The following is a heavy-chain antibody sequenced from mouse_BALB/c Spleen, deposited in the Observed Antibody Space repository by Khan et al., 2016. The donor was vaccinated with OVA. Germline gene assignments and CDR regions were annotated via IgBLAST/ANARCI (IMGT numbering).Heavy chain of an antibody. J-gene: IGHJ3*01. CDR1: GFTFSTYA. Sequence: EVELVESGGGLVKPGGSLKLSCAASGFTFSTYAMSWVRQTPEKRLEWVATISSDGDYPYYPDSVKGRFTISRDIAKNTLYLQMSSLRSEDTAMYYCARSPYGNFDYWGQGTLVTVAA. CDR2: ISSDGDYP. D-gene: IGHD2-1*01. CDR3: ARSPYGNFDY. V-gene: IGHV5-9-3*01.